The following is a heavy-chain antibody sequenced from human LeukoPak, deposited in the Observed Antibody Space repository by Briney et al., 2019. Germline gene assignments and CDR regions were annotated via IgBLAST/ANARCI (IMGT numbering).Heavy chain of an antibody. D-gene: IGHD4-11*01. CDR1: GGSISYYY. J-gene: IGHJ4*02. CDR3: ARLSTVTTSFDY. Sequence: SETLSLTCTVYGGSISYYYWNWIRQPAGKGLEWIGRIYTSGRTYYNPSLKSRVSMSVDTSKYQFSLKLSSVTAADTAVYYCARLSTVTTSFDYWGQGTLVTVSS. CDR2: IYTSGRT. V-gene: IGHV4-4*07.